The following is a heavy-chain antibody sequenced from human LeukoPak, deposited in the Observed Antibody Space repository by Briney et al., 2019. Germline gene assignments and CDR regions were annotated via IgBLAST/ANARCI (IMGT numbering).Heavy chain of an antibody. CDR3: AKAHAPYCSSTSCYSASYYYYYGMDV. CDR1: GFTFSSYA. J-gene: IGHJ6*02. V-gene: IGHV3-23*01. Sequence: GGSLRLSCAASGFTFSSYAMSWVRQAPGKGLEWVSPISGSGGSTYYADSVKGRFTISRDNSKNTLYLQMNSLRAEDTDVYYCAKAHAPYCSSTSCYSASYYYYYGMDVWGQGNTVTVSS. D-gene: IGHD2-2*01. CDR2: ISGSGGST.